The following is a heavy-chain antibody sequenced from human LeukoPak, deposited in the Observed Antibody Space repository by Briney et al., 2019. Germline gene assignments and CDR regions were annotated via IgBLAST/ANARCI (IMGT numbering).Heavy chain of an antibody. V-gene: IGHV3-30-3*01. D-gene: IGHD4-23*01. J-gene: IGHJ4*02. CDR2: ISHDGSNK. CDR1: GFTFSSYA. CDR3: ARDNLYGGNSDGLDS. Sequence: GGSLRLSCAASGFTFSSYAMHWVRQAPGKGLEWVAVISHDGSNKYYADSVKGRFTISRDNSKNTLYLQMNSLRAEDTAVYYCARDNLYGGNSDGLDSWGQGTLVTVSS.